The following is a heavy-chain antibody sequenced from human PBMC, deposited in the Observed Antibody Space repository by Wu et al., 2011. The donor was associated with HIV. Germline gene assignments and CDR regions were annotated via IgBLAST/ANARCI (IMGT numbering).Heavy chain of an antibody. Sequence: QVQLVQSETEMKKPGSSVKVSCKASRGSFGSYAIRLGATRPLDKGLSGWEGSTPLFGATDYAQKFQGRVTITADESTTTAYMELSSLRSEDTAVYYCAREKVPDVKWGSYCYYYMDVWGKGTTVTVSS. V-gene: IGHV1-69*15. J-gene: IGHJ6*03. CDR1: RGSFGSYA. CDR2: STPLFGAT. CDR3: AREKVPDVKWGSYCYYYMDV. D-gene: IGHD1-26*01.